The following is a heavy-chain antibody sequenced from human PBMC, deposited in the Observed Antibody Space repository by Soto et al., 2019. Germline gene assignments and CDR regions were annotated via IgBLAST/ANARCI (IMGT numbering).Heavy chain of an antibody. CDR1: GFTFSSYA. D-gene: IGHD6-19*01. Sequence: EVQLLESGGGLVQPGGSLRLSCAASGFTFSSYAMSWVRQAPGKGLEWVSAISGSGGTTYYADSVKGRFTFSRDKSKNALYLSTNSRRYEDTAVYYCAKTANGWFSAFDIWGQGTMVTVSS. J-gene: IGHJ3*02. CDR3: AKTANGWFSAFDI. V-gene: IGHV3-23*01. CDR2: ISGSGGTT.